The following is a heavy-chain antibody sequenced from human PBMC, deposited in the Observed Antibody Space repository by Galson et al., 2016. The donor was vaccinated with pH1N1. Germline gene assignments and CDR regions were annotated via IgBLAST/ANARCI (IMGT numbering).Heavy chain of an antibody. CDR2: INTNTGNP. J-gene: IGHJ4*02. CDR1: GYTFTSYA. V-gene: IGHV7-4-1*02. CDR3: ASPRPLLRYFDWLLPGGLDY. D-gene: IGHD3-9*01. Sequence: SVKVSCKASGYTFTSYAMNWVRQAPGQGLEWMGWINTNTGNPTYAQGFTGRFVFSLDTSDSTTYLHISSLKAEDIAVYYCASPRPLLRYFDWLLPGGLDYWGQGTL.